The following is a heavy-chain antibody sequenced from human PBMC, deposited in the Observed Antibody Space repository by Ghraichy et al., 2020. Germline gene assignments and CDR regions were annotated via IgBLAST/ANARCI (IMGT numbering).Heavy chain of an antibody. J-gene: IGHJ4*02. V-gene: IGHV4-39*01. CDR3: ARHSTVGDYTTLDY. CDR2: IYYSGST. CDR1: GGSISSSSYY. Sequence: SQTLSLTCTVSGGSISSSSYYWGWIRQPPGKGLEWIRSIYYSGSTYYNPSLKSRVTISVDTSKNQFSLKLSSVTAADTAVYYCARHSTVGDYTTLDYWGQRTLVTVSS. D-gene: IGHD3-16*01.